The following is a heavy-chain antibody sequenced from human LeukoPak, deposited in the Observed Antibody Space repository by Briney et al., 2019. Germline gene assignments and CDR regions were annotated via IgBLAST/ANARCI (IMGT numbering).Heavy chain of an antibody. CDR1: GGSITSSSYY. V-gene: IGHV4-39*07. Sequence: SETLSLTCTVSGGSITSSSYYWGWIRQPPGKGLEWIGSVYYSGSTYYNPSLQSRVTISVDTSKNQFSLKLSSVTAADTAVYYCARGKYDSSGYYALYFDYWGQGTLVTVSS. J-gene: IGHJ4*02. CDR2: VYYSGST. CDR3: ARGKYDSSGYYALYFDY. D-gene: IGHD3-22*01.